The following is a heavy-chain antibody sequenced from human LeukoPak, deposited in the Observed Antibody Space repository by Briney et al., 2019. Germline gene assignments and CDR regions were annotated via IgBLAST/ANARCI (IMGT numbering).Heavy chain of an antibody. J-gene: IGHJ5*02. V-gene: IGHV3-23*01. Sequence: PGGSLRLSCAASGFTFSSYAMSWVRQAPGKGLEWVSGITGGGGSTYYADSVKGRFTISRDNSKNTLYLQMNSLRAEDTAVYYCARGPAYSSSWYTLGDNWFDPWGQGTLVTVSS. D-gene: IGHD6-13*01. CDR1: GFTFSSYA. CDR3: ARGPAYSSSWYTLGDNWFDP. CDR2: ITGGGGST.